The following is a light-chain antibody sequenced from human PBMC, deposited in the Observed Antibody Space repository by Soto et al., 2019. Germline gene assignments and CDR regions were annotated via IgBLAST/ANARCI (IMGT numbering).Light chain of an antibody. CDR3: QQYGSSPPT. CDR2: GAS. V-gene: IGKV3-20*01. Sequence: EIVLTQSPGTLSLSPGERATFSCRASQSVTNDYVAWYQRKPGQAPRLLIYGASYRATDIPRRFSGSGSGTDFTLTITRLEPEDFAVYYCQQYGSSPPTFGQGTKVEIK. J-gene: IGKJ1*01. CDR1: QSVTNDY.